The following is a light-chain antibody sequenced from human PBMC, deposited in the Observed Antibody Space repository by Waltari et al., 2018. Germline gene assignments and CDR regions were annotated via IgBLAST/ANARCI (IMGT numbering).Light chain of an antibody. CDR2: EVT. CDR1: SSDVGSYNL. V-gene: IGLV2-23*02. J-gene: IGLJ2*01. CDR3: SSYSGDSTPGV. Sequence: QSALTQPASVSGSPGQSITISCTGTSSDVGSYNLVSWYQQHPGKAPKLMIYEVTKRPSGVSNPFSGPKSGHTASLAISWLQAEDEADYYCSSYSGDSTPGVFGGGTKLTVL.